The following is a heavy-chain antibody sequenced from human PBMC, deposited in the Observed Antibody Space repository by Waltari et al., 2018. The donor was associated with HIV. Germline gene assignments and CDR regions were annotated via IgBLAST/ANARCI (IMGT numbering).Heavy chain of an antibody. CDR1: GVTFSSYG. D-gene: IGHD4-4*01. V-gene: IGHV3-33*01. J-gene: IGHJ2*01. CDR2: IWDDGSIE. Sequence: QVQLVESGGGVVQPGRSLRLSCAASGVTFSSYGTHWVRQAPGTGLEWLAIIWDDGSIEYYPDSLERRFTISRDNSRNRLYLEMKSLRAEDTAVYYCARSHYRLPRAGPTWYFNLWGRGTLVTVSS. CDR3: ARSHYRLPRAGPTWYFNL.